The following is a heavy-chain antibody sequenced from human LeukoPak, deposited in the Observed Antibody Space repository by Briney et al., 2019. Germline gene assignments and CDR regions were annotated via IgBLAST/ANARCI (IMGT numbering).Heavy chain of an antibody. D-gene: IGHD2-2*02. Sequence: GGSLRLSCAATGLSVSSNFMSWVRQAPGKGLEWVSSISSSSSYIYYADSVKGRFTISRDNAKNSLYLQMNSLRAKDTAMYYCARDQYRVLDYWGQGTLVTVSS. V-gene: IGHV3-21*01. J-gene: IGHJ4*02. CDR2: ISSSSSYI. CDR1: GLSVSSNF. CDR3: ARDQYRVLDY.